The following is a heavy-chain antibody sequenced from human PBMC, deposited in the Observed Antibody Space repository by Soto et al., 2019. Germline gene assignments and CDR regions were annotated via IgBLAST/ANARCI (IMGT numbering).Heavy chain of an antibody. CDR2: ISSRSTFI. CDR3: ARDPPLSMIVVVGVDDF. Sequence: EVQLVESGGGLVKPGGSLRLSCTVRGFALTNENMNWIRQAPGKGLEWVSSISSRSTFINYADSVKGRFTISRDNDKGLVYLQMNSLRAEDTAVYYCARDPPLSMIVVVGVDDFWGQGTLVTVSS. J-gene: IGHJ4*02. V-gene: IGHV3-21*06. D-gene: IGHD3-22*01. CDR1: GFALTNEN.